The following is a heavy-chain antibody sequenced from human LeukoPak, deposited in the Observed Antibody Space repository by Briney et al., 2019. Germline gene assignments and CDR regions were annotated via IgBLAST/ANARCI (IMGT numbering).Heavy chain of an antibody. D-gene: IGHD3-10*01. CDR1: GYTFTDYY. CDR2: IKPNSGDT. Sequence: ASVKVSCKASGYTFTDYYIHWIRQAPGQGLEWMGWIKPNSGDTKYTQKFQGKVSMTRNTSISTAYMELSRLTSDDTAVYYCARDRTYFGSGSASNWGQGTLVTVSS. V-gene: IGHV1-2*02. J-gene: IGHJ4*02. CDR3: ARDRTYFGSGSASN.